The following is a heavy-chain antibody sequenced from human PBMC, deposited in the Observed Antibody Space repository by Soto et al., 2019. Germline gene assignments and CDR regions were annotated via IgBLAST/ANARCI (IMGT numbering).Heavy chain of an antibody. D-gene: IGHD3-3*01. CDR3: ARDHSHYDHWSGPWDGMNG. CDR1: GYTFTSYG. V-gene: IGHV1-18*04. Sequence: GASVKVSCSASGYTFTSYGISWVRQAPGQGLEWMGWIRAYNRNTTYAQKLQGRVTLPTATSTSTAYMELRSLRSDDTAVCYCARDHSHYDHWSGPWDGMNGWGQ. J-gene: IGHJ6*02. CDR2: IRAYNRNT.